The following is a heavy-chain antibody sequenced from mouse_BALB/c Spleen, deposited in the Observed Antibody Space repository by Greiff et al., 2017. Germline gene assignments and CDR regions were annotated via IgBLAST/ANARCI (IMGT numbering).Heavy chain of an antibody. J-gene: IGHJ1*01. D-gene: IGHD2-4*01. CDR2: ISYSGST. Sequence: VQLQQSGPGLVKPSQSLSLTCTVTGYSITSDYAWNWIRQFPGDKLEWMGYISYSGSTSYNPSLKSRISITRDTSKNQFFLQLNSVTTEDTATYYCARGITTGYFDVWGAGTTVTVSS. V-gene: IGHV3-2*02. CDR1: GYSITSDYA. CDR3: ARGITTGYFDV.